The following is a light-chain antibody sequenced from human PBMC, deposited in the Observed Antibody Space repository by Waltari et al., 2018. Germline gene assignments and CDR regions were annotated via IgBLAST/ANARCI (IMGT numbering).Light chain of an antibody. V-gene: IGLV2-14*03. CDR3: NSYLTSTSSVI. CDR2: DVS. J-gene: IGLJ2*01. Sequence: QSALSQPASVSASPGQSIPISCTETSSDIGPYNYVPCYQQHPGKAPKLVIYDVSQRPSGVSNRFSGSKSGNTASLTISGLQAEDEADYYCNSYLTSTSSVIFGGGTKLTVL. CDR1: SSDIGPYNY.